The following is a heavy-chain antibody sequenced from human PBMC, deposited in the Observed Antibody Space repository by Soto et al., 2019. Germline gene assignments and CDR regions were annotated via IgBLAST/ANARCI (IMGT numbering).Heavy chain of an antibody. V-gene: IGHV3-21*01. CDR3: ARDRAVAALYYYYGMDV. D-gene: IGHD6-19*01. J-gene: IGHJ6*02. Sequence: GGSLRLSCAASGFTFSSYSMNWVRQAPGKGLEWVSSISSSSSYTYYADSVKGRFAISRDNAKNSLYLQMNSLRAEDTAVYYCARDRAVAALYYYYGMDVWGQGTTVTVSS. CDR1: GFTFSSYS. CDR2: ISSSSSYT.